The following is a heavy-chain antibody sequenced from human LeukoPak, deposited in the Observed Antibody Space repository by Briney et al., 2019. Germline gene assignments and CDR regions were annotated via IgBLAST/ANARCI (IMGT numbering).Heavy chain of an antibody. CDR2: IYILGTT. J-gene: IGHJ6*03. V-gene: IGHV4-61*09. CDR3: ARGSRGYTYGWPYYYMDV. D-gene: IGHD5-18*01. Sequence: SETLSLTCSVSGGSISSGYYYWSWVRQAAGKGLEWIGHIYILGTTEYNPSLKNRVTISIDKSDNHFSLNLSSVTAADTAVYYCARGSRGYTYGWPYYYMDVWGKGTTVIVSS. CDR1: GGSISSGYYY.